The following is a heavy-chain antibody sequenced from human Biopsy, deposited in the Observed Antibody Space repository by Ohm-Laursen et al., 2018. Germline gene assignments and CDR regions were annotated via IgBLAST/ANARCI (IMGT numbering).Heavy chain of an antibody. CDR2: ISFTGGI. Sequence: GTLSLTCTVSGGSISGYHWSWIRKSPGKGLEWLAYISFTGGITSNSFLNCRATMSPDTSKNQFSLRLIYLTAADTALYYSARMPHFDYWGQGILVTVSS. CDR3: ARMPHFDY. V-gene: IGHV4-59*01. CDR1: GGSISGYH. J-gene: IGHJ4*02. D-gene: IGHD2-2*01.